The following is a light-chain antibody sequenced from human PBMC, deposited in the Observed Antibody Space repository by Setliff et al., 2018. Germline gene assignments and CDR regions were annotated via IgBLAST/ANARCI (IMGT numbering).Light chain of an antibody. CDR3: CSFAGTYYA. CDR1: SSDVGGYNY. J-gene: IGLJ1*01. CDR2: DVT. V-gene: IGLV2-11*01. Sequence: QSVLAQPASVSGSPGQSITISCTGTSSDVGGYNYVSWYQHHPGKVPKLMVYDVTKRPSGVPDRFSGSKSGNTASLTISGLQAEDEADYYCCSFAGTYYAFGSGTKVTV.